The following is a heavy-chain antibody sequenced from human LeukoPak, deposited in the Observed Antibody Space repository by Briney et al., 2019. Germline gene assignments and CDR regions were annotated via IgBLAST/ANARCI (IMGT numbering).Heavy chain of an antibody. CDR2: ITKYDGRL. V-gene: IGHV3-21*04. D-gene: IGHD5-24*01. CDR1: GFTFSSYS. J-gene: IGHJ4*02. CDR3: AKDHSADGWPTFEY. Sequence: GGPLRLSCAASGFTFSSYSMNWVRQAPGKGLEWVASITKYDGRLYYADSVRGRFTISRDTSQNELYLQMNSLRVDDSAIYYCAKDHSADGWPTFEYWGRGTLVTVSS.